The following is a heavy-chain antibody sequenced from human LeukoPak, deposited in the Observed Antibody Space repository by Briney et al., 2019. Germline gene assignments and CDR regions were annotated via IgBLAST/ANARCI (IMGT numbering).Heavy chain of an antibody. CDR1: GGSISSSSYY. Sequence: SETLSLTCTVSGGSISSSSYYWGWIRQPPGTGLEWIGSIYYSGSTYYNPSLKSRVTISVDTSKNQFSLKLSSVTAADTAVYYCARLCTMVTTGDYFDYWGQGTLVTVSS. J-gene: IGHJ4*02. V-gene: IGHV4-39*01. CDR2: IYYSGST. CDR3: ARLCTMVTTGDYFDY. D-gene: IGHD4-17*01.